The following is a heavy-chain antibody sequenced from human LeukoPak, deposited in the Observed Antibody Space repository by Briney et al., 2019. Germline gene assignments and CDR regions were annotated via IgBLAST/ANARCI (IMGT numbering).Heavy chain of an antibody. Sequence: PSETLSLTCTVSGGSISSYYWTWIRQPAGKGLEWIGRIYPSGSTNYNPSLKSRVTMSVDTSKNQFSLKLSSVTAADTAVYYCARGVNGGYDPGTYYYYGMDVWGQGTTVTVSS. J-gene: IGHJ6*02. CDR3: ARGVNGGYDPGTYYYYGMDV. D-gene: IGHD5-12*01. CDR1: GGSISSYY. V-gene: IGHV4-4*07. CDR2: IYPSGST.